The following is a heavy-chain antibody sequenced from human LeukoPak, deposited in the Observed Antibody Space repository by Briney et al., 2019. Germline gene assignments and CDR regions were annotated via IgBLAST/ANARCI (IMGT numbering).Heavy chain of an antibody. CDR1: GFTFSSYC. D-gene: IGHD3-16*02. CDR3: ATIVPEYFFVC. J-gene: IGHJ4*02. Sequence: GGSLRLSCAASGFTFSSYCMNWVRQAPGMGLVWVSRINTDVGSTTYADSVKGRFTISRDRAQSTLYLQLNSLRAEDTAVYYCATIVPEYFFVCWGEGTLITVSS. CDR2: INTDVGST. V-gene: IGHV3-74*01.